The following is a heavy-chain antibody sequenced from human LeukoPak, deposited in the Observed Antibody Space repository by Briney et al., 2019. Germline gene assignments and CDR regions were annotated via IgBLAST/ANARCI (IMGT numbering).Heavy chain of an antibody. CDR3: ARVRRGHYGFWSGYAPDH. J-gene: IGHJ4*02. D-gene: IGHD3-3*01. V-gene: IGHV3-48*03. CDR1: GFTFSSYE. Sequence: GGSLRLSCAASGFTFSSYEMNWGRQAPRKGPVWVSYISDIGSTIYYADSVKGRFTTSRDNAKNSLYLQMNSLTAEDTGVYYCARVRRGHYGFWSGYAPDHWGQGTLVTVSS. CDR2: ISDIGSTI.